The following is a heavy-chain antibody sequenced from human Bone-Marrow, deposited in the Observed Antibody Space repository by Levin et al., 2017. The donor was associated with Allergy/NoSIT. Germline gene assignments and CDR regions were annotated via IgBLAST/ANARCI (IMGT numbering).Heavy chain of an antibody. D-gene: IGHD5-18*01. CDR3: ARVVDTVNNYPGPLDQ. J-gene: IGHJ4*02. Sequence: VASVKVSCTASGYTFTAYSIIWVRQAPGQGLEWMGWINAYNGKPNYAQKVQGRVTMTRDTSTRTAYMELRRLRSDDTAVYYCARVVDTVNNYPGPLDQWGQGTLVTVSS. CDR2: INAYNGKP. CDR1: GYTFTAYS. V-gene: IGHV1-18*01.